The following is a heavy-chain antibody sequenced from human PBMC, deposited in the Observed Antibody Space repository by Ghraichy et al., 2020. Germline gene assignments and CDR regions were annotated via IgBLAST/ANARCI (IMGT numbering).Heavy chain of an antibody. D-gene: IGHD3-10*01. CDR3: ARGRGHMTAVVAPWFDP. V-gene: IGHV6-1*01. CDR2: TYYRSKWYY. J-gene: IGHJ5*02. CDR1: GDSVSSNSAA. Sequence: SQTLSLTCAISGDSVSSNSAAWNWVRQSPSRGLELLGRTYYRSKWYYEYAPSVKGRITISPDTSKNQFSLQVNSVTPEDTAVYYCARGRGHMTAVVAPWFDPWGQGTLVTVSS.